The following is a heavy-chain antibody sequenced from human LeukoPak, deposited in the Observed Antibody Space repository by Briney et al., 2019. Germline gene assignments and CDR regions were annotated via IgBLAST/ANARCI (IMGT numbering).Heavy chain of an antibody. J-gene: IGHJ2*01. V-gene: IGHV4-39*01. CDR1: GGSISSSNYY. D-gene: IGHD6-13*01. Sequence: SETLSLTCTVSGGSISSSNYYWGWIRQPPGKGLEWIGNIYYSGSTYYNPSLKSRVTISIDTSKNQFSLKLSSVTAADTAVYYCARSGYSSNWSDFNWHFDLWGRGTLVTVSS. CDR3: ARSGYSSNWSDFNWHFDL. CDR2: IYYSGST.